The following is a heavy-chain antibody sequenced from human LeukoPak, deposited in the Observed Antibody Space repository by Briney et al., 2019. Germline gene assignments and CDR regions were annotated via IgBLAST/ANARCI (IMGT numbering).Heavy chain of an antibody. CDR3: AREEGGYFDY. D-gene: IGHD3-16*01. J-gene: IGHJ4*02. V-gene: IGHV3-20*04. CDR1: GFSSDDYD. CDR2: ITWNGGST. Sequence: GRSLRLSCAASGFSSDDYDMSWVRQAPGKGQEWVSGITWNGGSTGYADSVKGRFTISRDNAKNPLYLQMSSLRAEDTALYCCAREEGGYFDYWGQGTLVTVSS.